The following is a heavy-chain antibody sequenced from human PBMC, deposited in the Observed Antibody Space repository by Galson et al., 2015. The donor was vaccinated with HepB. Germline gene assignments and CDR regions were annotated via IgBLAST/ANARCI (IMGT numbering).Heavy chain of an antibody. CDR2: ISNGGSP. CDR3: VKDSEKYRWAYAFDV. V-gene: IGHV3-64D*06. D-gene: IGHD5-24*01. Sequence: SLRLSCAASGFTFSDYCMFWVRQAPGKGLEYVSSISNGGSPYYSDSVKGRFTISRDNSRNTLHLQMSSLTVEDTAVYYCVKDSEKYRWAYAFDVWGQGTMVTVSS. J-gene: IGHJ3*01. CDR1: GFTFSDYC.